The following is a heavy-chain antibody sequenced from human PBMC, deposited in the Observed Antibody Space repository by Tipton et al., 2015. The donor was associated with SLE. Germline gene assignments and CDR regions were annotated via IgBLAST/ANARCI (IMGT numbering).Heavy chain of an antibody. V-gene: IGHV3-30*02. J-gene: IGHJ3*02. D-gene: IGHD3-22*01. CDR3: ARGLYYEENAFDI. CDR1: GFTFSSYA. Sequence: LSLTCAASGFTFSSYAKHWVRQAPGKGLEWVAFIRFETSDKYYADSVKGRFTISRDNSKNTLYLQMGSLRAEDMAVYYCARGLYYEENAFDIWGQGTMVTVSS. CDR2: IRFETSDK.